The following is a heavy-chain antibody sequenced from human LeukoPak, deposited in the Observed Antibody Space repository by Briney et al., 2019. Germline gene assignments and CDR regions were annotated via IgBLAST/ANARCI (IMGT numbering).Heavy chain of an antibody. V-gene: IGHV4-39*01. D-gene: IGHD6-13*01. CDR3: ASEHWYGDY. CDR1: GGSISSSSYY. CDR2: IYYSGSI. Sequence: PSETLSLTCTVSGGSISSSSYYWGWIRQPPGKGVEWIGSIYYSGSIYYNPSLKSRVTISVDTSKNQFSLKLSSVTAADTAVYYCASEHWYGDYWGQGTLVTVSS. J-gene: IGHJ4*02.